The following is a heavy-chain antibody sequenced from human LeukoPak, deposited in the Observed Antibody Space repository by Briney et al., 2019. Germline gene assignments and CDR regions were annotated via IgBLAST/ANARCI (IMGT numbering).Heavy chain of an antibody. CDR3: AKKVPANWGSYFDY. Sequence: PGGSLRLSCVGSGFTFSSYEINWVRQAPGKGLEWVSSISSSGSTIYSTDSVKGRFTISRDNSKNTLYLQMNSLRAEDTAVYYCAKKVPANWGSYFDYWGQGTLVTVSS. V-gene: IGHV3-48*03. CDR1: GFTFSSYE. J-gene: IGHJ4*02. D-gene: IGHD7-27*01. CDR2: ISSSGSTI.